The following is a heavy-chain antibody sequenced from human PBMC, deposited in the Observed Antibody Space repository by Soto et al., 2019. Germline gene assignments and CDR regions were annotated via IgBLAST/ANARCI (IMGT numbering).Heavy chain of an antibody. Sequence: QVQLVQSGTEVKKPGASVKVSCKASGYTFTNYGISWVRQAPGQGLEWLAWINTYNGHTNYAQKLQGRVPLTTDTSTRTAYMELRSPRSDHTAVYYCARDLLYSSRSTVRFDIWGQGTMVTVSS. CDR1: GYTFTNYG. D-gene: IGHD6-13*01. CDR2: INTYNGHT. V-gene: IGHV1-18*01. CDR3: ARDLLYSSRSTVRFDI. J-gene: IGHJ3*02.